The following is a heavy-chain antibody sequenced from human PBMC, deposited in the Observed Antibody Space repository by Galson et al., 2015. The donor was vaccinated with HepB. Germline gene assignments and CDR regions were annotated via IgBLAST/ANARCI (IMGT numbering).Heavy chain of an antibody. J-gene: IGHJ4*02. V-gene: IGHV3-11*06. CDR3: VRVADSDYGDHTPFDY. CDR2: ISHNTLYT. CDR1: GFTFSDYD. D-gene: IGHD4-17*01. Sequence: FLRLSCAASGFTFSDYDMAWARQAPGTGLEWLSYISHNTLYTNYADSVKGRFTISTDNVKTSMYLQMNSLRAEDTAVYYCVRVADSDYGDHTPFDYWGQGTLVTVSS.